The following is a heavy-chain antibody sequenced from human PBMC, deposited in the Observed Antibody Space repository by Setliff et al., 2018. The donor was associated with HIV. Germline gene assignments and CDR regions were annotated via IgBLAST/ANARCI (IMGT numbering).Heavy chain of an antibody. Sequence: ASVKVSCKASGYTFISYGISWVRQAPGQGLEWMGCINCNAGNPTYAHGFTGRFVFSVDTPVSTAYLQIFSLKAEDTAVYYCTRDHTPPPNYDFWSGQLDLRNIFYYMDVWGTGSPVTAP. D-gene: IGHD3-3*01. CDR1: GYTFISYG. CDR2: INCNAGNP. J-gene: IGHJ6*03. V-gene: IGHV7-4-1*01. CDR3: TRDHTPPPNYDFWSGQLDLRNIFYYMDV.